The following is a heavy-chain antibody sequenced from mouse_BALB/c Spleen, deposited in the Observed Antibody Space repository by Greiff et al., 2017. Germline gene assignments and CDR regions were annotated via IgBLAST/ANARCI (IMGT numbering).Heavy chain of an antibody. CDR2: IYPGDGDT. V-gene: IGHV1-87*01. D-gene: IGHD2-4*01. CDR3: ARYSTMIRYYAMDY. CDR1: GYTFTSYW. J-gene: IGHJ4*01. Sequence: QVQLKESGAELARPGASVKLSCKASGYTFTSYWMQWVKQRPGQGLEWIGAIYPGDGDTRYTQKFKGKATLTADKSSSTAYMQLSSLASEDSAVYYCARYSTMIRYYAMDYWGQGTSVTVSS.